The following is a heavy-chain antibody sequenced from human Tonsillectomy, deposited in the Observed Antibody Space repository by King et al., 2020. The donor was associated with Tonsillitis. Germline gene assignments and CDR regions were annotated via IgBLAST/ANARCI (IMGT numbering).Heavy chain of an antibody. CDR3: TTVFSASVMDW. D-gene: IGHD3/OR15-3a*01. CDR2: IKSEADGGTT. CDR1: GFAFSNAW. V-gene: IGHV3-15*01. Sequence: VQLVESGGGLVKPGGSLGLSCTASGFAFSNAWMNWVRQAPGKGLEWVGHIKSEADGGTTDYTAPVKGRFTISRDDSKNTMYLQMNSLKTEDTGRYYFTTVFSASVMDWWGQGTLVSVST. J-gene: IGHJ4*02.